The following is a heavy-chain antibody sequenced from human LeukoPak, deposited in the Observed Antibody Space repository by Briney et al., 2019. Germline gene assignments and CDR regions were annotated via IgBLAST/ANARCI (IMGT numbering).Heavy chain of an antibody. J-gene: IGHJ4*02. Sequence: GESLRISCKGSGYSFTSYWIGWVRQMPGKGLEWMGIIYPGDSDTRCSPSFQGQVTISADKSISTAYLQWSSLKASDTAMYYCARLGCSSTSCYSNGYYFDYWGQGTLVTVSS. CDR2: IYPGDSDT. CDR1: GYSFTSYW. V-gene: IGHV5-51*01. D-gene: IGHD2-2*01. CDR3: ARLGCSSTSCYSNGYYFDY.